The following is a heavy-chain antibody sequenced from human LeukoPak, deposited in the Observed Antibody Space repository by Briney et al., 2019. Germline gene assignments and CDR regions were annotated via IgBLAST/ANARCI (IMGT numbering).Heavy chain of an antibody. D-gene: IGHD3-10*01. CDR1: GGSFSGYF. V-gene: IGHV4-34*01. CDR2: IHNSGTT. J-gene: IGHJ4*02. Sequence: SETLSLTCAVYGGSFSGYFWSWIRQSSGKGLEWIGEIHNSGTTNYNPSLNSRVTISEDTSKNQFYLNLSSVTAADTAVYYCARRYYYNLGSFPFDFWGQGTLVTVSS. CDR3: ARRYYYNLGSFPFDF.